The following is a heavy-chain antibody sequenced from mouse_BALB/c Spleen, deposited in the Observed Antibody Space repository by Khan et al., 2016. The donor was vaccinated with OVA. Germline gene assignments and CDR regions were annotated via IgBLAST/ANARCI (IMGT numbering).Heavy chain of an antibody. CDR1: GYTFTNYV. CDR2: INPYNGGT. D-gene: IGHD4-1*01. CDR3: ARGNWQSYYFDY. Sequence: EVMLVESGPELVKPGASVKMSCKASGYTFTNYVLHWVKQKPGQGLEWIGYINPYNGGTKYNEKFKVKATLASDKSSITAYMELSSLTSEDSAVYYCARGNWQSYYFDYWGQGTTLTLSS. J-gene: IGHJ2*01. V-gene: IGHV1S136*01.